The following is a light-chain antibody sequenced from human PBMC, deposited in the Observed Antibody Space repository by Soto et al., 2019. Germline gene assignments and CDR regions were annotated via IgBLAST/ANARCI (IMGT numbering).Light chain of an antibody. Sequence: QSVLTQPRSVSGSPGQSVTISCTGTSSDVGVYNYVPWYQQYPGKAPKIMIYDVSKRPSGVPDRFSGSKSDNTASLTISGLQAEDEADYYCCSYAGSYTFVFGIGTKVTV. CDR3: CSYAGSYTFV. CDR1: SSDVGVYNY. J-gene: IGLJ1*01. V-gene: IGLV2-11*01. CDR2: DVS.